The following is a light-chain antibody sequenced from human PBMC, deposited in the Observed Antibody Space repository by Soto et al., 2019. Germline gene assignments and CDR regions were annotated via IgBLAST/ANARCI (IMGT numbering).Light chain of an antibody. CDR3: QSYDCSLSGVV. V-gene: IGLV1-40*01. CDR2: GNS. Sequence: QSVLTQPPSVSGAPGQRVTISCSGSSSNIGAGYDVHWYQQLPGTAPKLLIYGNSNRPSGVPDRFSGSKSGTSASLAITGLQPEDEADYYCQSYDCSLSGVVFGGGTQLSVL. J-gene: IGLJ2*01. CDR1: SSNIGAGYD.